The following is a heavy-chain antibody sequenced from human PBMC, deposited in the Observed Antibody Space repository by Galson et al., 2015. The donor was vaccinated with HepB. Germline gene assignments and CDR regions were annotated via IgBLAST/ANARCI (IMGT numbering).Heavy chain of an antibody. CDR2: ISAYDRYT. CDR1: GYTFSTYS. V-gene: IGHV1-18*01. D-gene: IGHD2-15*01. Sequence: SVKVSCKASGYTFSTYSITWVRQAPGQGLEWMGWISAYDRYTNYAQKFQGRVTMTTGTSTTTAYMELRSLRSDDTAVYYCARGALVAVVDATQNNWFDPWGQGTLVTVSS. J-gene: IGHJ5*02. CDR3: ARGALVAVVDATQNNWFDP.